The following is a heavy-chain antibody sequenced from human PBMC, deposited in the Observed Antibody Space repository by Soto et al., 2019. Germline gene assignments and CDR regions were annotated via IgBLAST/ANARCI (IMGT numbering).Heavy chain of an antibody. CDR3: AGGEWELLRGAFDY. J-gene: IGHJ4*02. Sequence: ASVKVSCKASGGTFSSYAISWVRQAPGQGLEWMGGIIPIVGTANYAQKFQGRVTITADESTSTAYMELSSLRSEDTAVYYCAGGEWELLRGAFDYWGQGTLVTVSS. D-gene: IGHD1-26*01. CDR1: GGTFSSYA. V-gene: IGHV1-69*13. CDR2: IIPIVGTA.